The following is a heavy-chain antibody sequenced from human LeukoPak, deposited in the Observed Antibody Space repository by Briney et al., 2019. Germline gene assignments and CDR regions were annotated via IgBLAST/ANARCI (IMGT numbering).Heavy chain of an antibody. CDR3: AIHYYDSSGYYRNPDAFDI. J-gene: IGHJ3*02. Sequence: GGSLRLSCAASGFTFDDYGMSWVRQAPGKGLEWVSGINWNGGSTGYADSVKGRFTISRDNAKNSLYLQMNSLRAEDTAVYYCAIHYYDSSGYYRNPDAFDIWGQGTMVTVSS. D-gene: IGHD3-22*01. V-gene: IGHV3-20*04. CDR1: GFTFDDYG. CDR2: INWNGGST.